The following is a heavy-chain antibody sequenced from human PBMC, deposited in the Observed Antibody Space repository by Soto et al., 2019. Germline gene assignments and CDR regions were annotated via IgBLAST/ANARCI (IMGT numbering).Heavy chain of an antibody. CDR2: IFSNDEK. Sequence: QVTLKESGPVLVKPTETLTLTCTVSGFSLSNARMGVSWIRQPPGKALEWLAHIFSNDEKSYSTSLKSRLTISKDTSKRQVVLTMTNMDPVDTATYSCARLRMVYATYYFYYWGQGTLVTVSS. D-gene: IGHD2-8*01. J-gene: IGHJ4*02. CDR3: ARLRMVYATYYFYY. CDR1: GFSLSNARMG. V-gene: IGHV2-26*01.